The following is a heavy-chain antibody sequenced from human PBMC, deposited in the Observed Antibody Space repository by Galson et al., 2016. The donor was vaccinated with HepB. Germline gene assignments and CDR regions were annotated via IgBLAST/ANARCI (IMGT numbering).Heavy chain of an antibody. CDR1: GFSFSSYW. CDR3: ARDLGSAAGDDWYFDL. D-gene: IGHD7-27*01. V-gene: IGHV3-74*01. Sequence: SLRLSCAASGFSFSSYWMYWVRQAPGKGLVWVSRVKSDASHTSYAGSVKGRFTISRDNAKNTLFLQMNSLRAEDTAVYYCARDLGSAAGDDWYFDLWGRGTLVSVSS. J-gene: IGHJ2*01. CDR2: VKSDASHT.